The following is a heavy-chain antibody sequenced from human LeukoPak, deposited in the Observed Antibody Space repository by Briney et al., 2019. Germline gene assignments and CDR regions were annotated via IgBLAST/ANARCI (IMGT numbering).Heavy chain of an antibody. CDR3: ARRPLEWFGELLYRLNWFDP. J-gene: IGHJ5*02. CDR1: GGSISSYY. D-gene: IGHD3-10*01. V-gene: IGHV4-59*12. CDR2: IYYSGST. Sequence: ASETLSLTCTVSGGSISSYYWSWIRQPPGKGLEWIGYIYYSGSTNYNPSLKSRVTISVDTSKNQFSLKLSSVTAADTAVYYCARRPLEWFGELLYRLNWFDPWGQGTLVTVSS.